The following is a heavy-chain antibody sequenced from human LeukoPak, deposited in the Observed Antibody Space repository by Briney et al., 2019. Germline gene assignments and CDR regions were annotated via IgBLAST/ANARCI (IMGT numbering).Heavy chain of an antibody. J-gene: IGHJ4*02. CDR1: GGSASSGHYF. D-gene: IGHD3-9*01. CDR3: ARGPAAGYYIDY. CDR2: VHNNGHT. Sequence: PSETLSLTCTVSGGSASSGHYFYSWVRQPPGKGLEWIGYVHNNGHTNHSPSLERRVTISIDTSRTQVSLKLDSVTAADTAVYYCARGPAAGYYIDYWGQGTLVTVSS. V-gene: IGHV4-61*01.